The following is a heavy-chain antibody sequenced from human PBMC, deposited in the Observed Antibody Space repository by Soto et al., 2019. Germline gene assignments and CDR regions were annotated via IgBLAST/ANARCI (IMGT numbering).Heavy chain of an antibody. Sequence: GGSLRLSCAASGFTFSSYGMHWVRQAPGKGLEWVAVIWYDGSNKYYADSVKGRFTISRDNSKNTLYLQMNSLRAEDTAVYYCARDYGDYYGMDVWGQGTTVTVSS. D-gene: IGHD4-17*01. CDR3: ARDYGDYYGMDV. CDR2: IWYDGSNK. J-gene: IGHJ6*02. CDR1: GFTFSSYG. V-gene: IGHV3-33*01.